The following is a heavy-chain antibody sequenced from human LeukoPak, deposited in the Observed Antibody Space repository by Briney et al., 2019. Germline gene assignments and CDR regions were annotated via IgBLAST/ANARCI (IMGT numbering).Heavy chain of an antibody. CDR3: ASTAELSYYDFWSGSVPRDY. V-gene: IGHV3-53*01. CDR1: GFTVSGNY. CDR2: IYSSGST. Sequence: GGSLRLSCAASGFTVSGNYMSWVRQAPGKRLEWVSVIYSSGSTYYADSVKGRFTISRDNAKNSLYLQMSSLRAEDTAVYYCASTAELSYYDFWSGSVPRDYWGQGTLVTVSS. D-gene: IGHD3-3*01. J-gene: IGHJ4*02.